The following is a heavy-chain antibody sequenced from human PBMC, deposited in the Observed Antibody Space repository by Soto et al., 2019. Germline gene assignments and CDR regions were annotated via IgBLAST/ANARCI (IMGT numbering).Heavy chain of an antibody. J-gene: IGHJ6*02. V-gene: IGHV4-34*01. Sequence: QVQLQQWGAGLLKPSETLSLTCAVYGGSFSGYYWSWIRQPPGKGLEWIGEINHSGSTNYNPSLKSRVTISVDTSKNQFSLKLSSVTAADTAVYYCARGSFTMVRGVIPNTYYYYYGMDVWGQGTTVTVSS. CDR2: INHSGST. CDR1: GGSFSGYY. D-gene: IGHD3-10*01. CDR3: ARGSFTMVRGVIPNTYYYYYGMDV.